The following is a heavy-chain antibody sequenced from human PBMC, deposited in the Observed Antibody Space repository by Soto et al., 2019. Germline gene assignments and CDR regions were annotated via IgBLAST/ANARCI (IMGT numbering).Heavy chain of an antibody. CDR2: ISGSGGST. CDR3: AKGGVYSGYVYQSFNDS. Sequence: EVQLLESGGGLVQPGGSLRLSCAASGFTFSSYAMSWVRQAPGKGLEWVSAISGSGGSTYYADSVKGRFTISRDNSKNTLYLQRNSVRAGDTAVYYCAKGGVYSGYVYQSFNDSWGQGPLVTVPP. J-gene: IGHJ4*02. V-gene: IGHV3-23*01. D-gene: IGHD5-12*01. CDR1: GFTFSSYA.